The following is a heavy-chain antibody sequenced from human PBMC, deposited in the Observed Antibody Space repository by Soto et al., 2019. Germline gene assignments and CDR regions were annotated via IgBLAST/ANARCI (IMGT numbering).Heavy chain of an antibody. Sequence: QVQLVQSGAEVKKPGSSVKVSCKASGGTFSSYAISWVRQAPGQGLEWMGGIVPISGTANYAQKFQGRFTITAAESPSTAYMELSSLRSEDTAVYYCARSQGSSTSLEIYYYYYYGMDVWGQGTTVTVSS. CDR1: GGTFSSYA. D-gene: IGHD2-2*01. J-gene: IGHJ6*02. CDR2: IVPISGTA. CDR3: ARSQGSSTSLEIYYYYYYGMDV. V-gene: IGHV1-69*01.